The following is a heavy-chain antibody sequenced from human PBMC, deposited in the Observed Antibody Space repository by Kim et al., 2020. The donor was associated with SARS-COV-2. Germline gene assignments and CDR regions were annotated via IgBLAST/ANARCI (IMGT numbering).Heavy chain of an antibody. CDR3: ARDHRAIPMDV. D-gene: IGHD2-2*01. J-gene: IGHJ6*02. CDR2: T. Sequence: TNYSPSLKSRVTISVDTSKNQFSLKLSSVTAADTAVYYCARDHRAIPMDVWGQGTTVTVSS. V-gene: IGHV4-59*01.